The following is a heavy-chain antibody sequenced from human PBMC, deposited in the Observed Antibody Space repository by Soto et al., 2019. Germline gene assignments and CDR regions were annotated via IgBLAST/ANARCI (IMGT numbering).Heavy chain of an antibody. CDR3: TRTNGSYLIYYFDY. D-gene: IGHD1-26*01. Sequence: SETLSLTCTVSGGSVSSGNYYWNWIRQPPGKGPEWIGYVDYSGSTNYNPSLKSRVTISVDTSKNQFSLKLSSVTAADTAVYYCTRTNGSYLIYYFDYWSQGTLVTVSS. V-gene: IGHV4-61*01. CDR2: VDYSGST. CDR1: GGSVSSGNYY. J-gene: IGHJ4*02.